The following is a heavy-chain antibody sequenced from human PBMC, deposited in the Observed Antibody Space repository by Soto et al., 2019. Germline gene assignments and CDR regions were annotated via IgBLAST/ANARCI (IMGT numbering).Heavy chain of an antibody. J-gene: IGHJ5*02. CDR2: FYYSEST. CDR1: GGSISSSSYS. CDR3: ARLGNYYQSLDP. V-gene: IGHV4-39*01. D-gene: IGHD4-4*01. Sequence: SETLSLTCTVSGGSISSSSYSWGWIRQPPGEGLEWIGTFYYSESTYYNPSLEGRVTISVDTSKNQFSLRLSSVTAADTAVYYCARLGNYYQSLDPWGPGTLVTVSS.